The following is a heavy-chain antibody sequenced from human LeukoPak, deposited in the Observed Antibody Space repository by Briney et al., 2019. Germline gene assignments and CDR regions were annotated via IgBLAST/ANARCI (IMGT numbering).Heavy chain of an antibody. J-gene: IGHJ3*02. CDR3: AKGVKWLGTYDAFDI. V-gene: IGHV3-48*01. CDR2: ISSRSGTI. D-gene: IGHD6-19*01. CDR1: GFTFSTYS. Sequence: GGSLRLSCAASGFTFSTYSMNWVRQAPGQGLKWVSYISSRSGTIYYADSVKGRFTISRDNSKNTLYLQMNSLRAEDTAVYYCAKGVKWLGTYDAFDIWGQGTMVTVSS.